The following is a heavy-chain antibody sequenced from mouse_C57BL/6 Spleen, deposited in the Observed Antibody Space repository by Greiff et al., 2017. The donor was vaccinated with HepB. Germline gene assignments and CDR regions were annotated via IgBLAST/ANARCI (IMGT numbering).Heavy chain of an antibody. J-gene: IGHJ1*03. V-gene: IGHV1-55*01. D-gene: IGHD2-5*01. CDR2: IYPGSGST. Sequence: QVQLQQPGAELVKPGASVKMSCKASGYTFTSYWITWVKQRPGQGLVWIGDIYPGSGSTNYNEKFKSKATLTVDTSASTTYMQLSSLTSEDSAVYYCARERENSNLNVWGTGTTVTVSS. CDR1: GYTFTSYW. CDR3: ARERENSNLNV.